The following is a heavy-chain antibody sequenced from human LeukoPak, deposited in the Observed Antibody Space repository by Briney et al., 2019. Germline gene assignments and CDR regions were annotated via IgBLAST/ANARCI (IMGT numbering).Heavy chain of an antibody. V-gene: IGHV3-48*01. J-gene: IGHJ4*02. CDR1: GFTFRSYS. D-gene: IGHD2-2*01. Sequence: GGSLRLSCAASGFTFRSYSINWVRRAPGKGLEWVSYITSTSSRMYYADSVKGRFTISRDNAKNSLYLQMNSLRAEDTAVYYCVRDPDALDFWGQGTLVIVSS. CDR3: VRDPDALDF. CDR2: ITSTSSRM.